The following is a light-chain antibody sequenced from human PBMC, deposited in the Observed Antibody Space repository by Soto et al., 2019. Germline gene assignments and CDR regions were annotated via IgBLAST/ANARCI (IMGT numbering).Light chain of an antibody. V-gene: IGKV3-11*01. CDR1: QSVSSY. CDR2: DAS. Sequence: EIVLTQSPATLSLSPGERATLSCRASQSVSSYLAWYQQKPGQAPRLLIYDASNRATGIPARFSGSGSGTDFTLTITKLEHEDFAVYYCQQYGSSPTFGQGTKVEIK. J-gene: IGKJ1*01. CDR3: QQYGSSPT.